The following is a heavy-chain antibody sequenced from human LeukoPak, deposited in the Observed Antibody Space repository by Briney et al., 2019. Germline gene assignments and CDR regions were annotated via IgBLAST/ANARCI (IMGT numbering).Heavy chain of an antibody. CDR3: ARAGTGLAFDI. Sequence: GGSLRLSCAASGFSFSTYWMHWVRQAPGKGLVWVSRIKSDGSSTAYADSVKGRFTISRDNAENTLYLQMNSLRDEDTAVYYCARAGTGLAFDIWGQGTMVTVSS. CDR1: GFSFSTYW. J-gene: IGHJ3*02. CDR2: IKSDGSST. V-gene: IGHV3-74*01. D-gene: IGHD2-8*02.